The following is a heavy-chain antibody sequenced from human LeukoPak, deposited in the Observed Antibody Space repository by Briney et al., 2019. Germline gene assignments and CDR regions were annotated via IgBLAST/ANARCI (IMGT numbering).Heavy chain of an antibody. D-gene: IGHD4-17*01. CDR1: GFTFSAFW. J-gene: IGHJ4*02. V-gene: IGHV3-74*01. CDR3: AREGPTGFDY. Sequence: GGSLRLSCAASGFTFSAFWMHWVRQAPGKGLEWVSGISWNSGSIAYADPVKGRFTISRDNSKNTPYLQMNSLRAEDTAVYYCAREGPTGFDYWGQGTLVTVSS. CDR2: ISWNSGSI.